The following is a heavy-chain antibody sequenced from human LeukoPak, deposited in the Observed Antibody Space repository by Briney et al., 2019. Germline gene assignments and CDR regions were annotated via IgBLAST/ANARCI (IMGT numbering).Heavy chain of an antibody. CDR3: ARDAY. V-gene: IGHV3-7*01. J-gene: IGHJ4*02. Sequence: GGSLRLSCAASRLTFSSYWMSWVRQAPGKGLEWVANINQDGSEKYYVDSVKSRFTISRDNAKNSLYLQMNSLRAEDTAVYYCARDAYWGQGTLVTVSS. CDR1: RLTFSSYW. CDR2: INQDGSEK.